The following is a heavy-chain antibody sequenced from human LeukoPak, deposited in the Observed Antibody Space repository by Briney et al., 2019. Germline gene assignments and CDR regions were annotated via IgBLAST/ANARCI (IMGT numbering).Heavy chain of an antibody. CDR3: ARVYGGNWDHMDV. CDR1: GGSFSGYY. V-gene: IGHV4-34*01. J-gene: IGHJ6*03. Sequence: PETLSLTCAVYGGSFSGYYWSWIRQPPGKGLEWIGEINHSGSTNYNPSLKSRVTISVDTSKNQFSLKLSSVTAADTAVYYCARVYGGNWDHMDVWGKGTTVTVSS. D-gene: IGHD4-23*01. CDR2: INHSGST.